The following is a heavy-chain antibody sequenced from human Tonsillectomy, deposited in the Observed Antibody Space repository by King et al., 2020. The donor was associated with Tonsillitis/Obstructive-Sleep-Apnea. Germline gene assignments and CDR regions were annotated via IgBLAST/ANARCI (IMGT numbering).Heavy chain of an antibody. CDR1: GGSFSGYY. Sequence: VQLQQWGAGLLKPSETLSLTCAVYGGSFSGYYWSWIRQPPGKGLEWIGEINDSGGTNTNYNPSLKSRVTISVDTSKNQCFLNLSSATAADSALYYCGRRSFHYNAMDVWGQGTTVTVSS. CDR3: GRRSFHYNAMDV. V-gene: IGHV4-34*01. J-gene: IGHJ6*02. CDR2: INDSGGTNT. D-gene: IGHD3-16*02.